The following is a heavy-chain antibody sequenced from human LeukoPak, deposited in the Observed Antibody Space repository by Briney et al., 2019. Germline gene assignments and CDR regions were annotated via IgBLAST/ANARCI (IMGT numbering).Heavy chain of an antibody. J-gene: IGHJ4*02. D-gene: IGHD1-26*01. CDR3: AREIYISGSPSLIDY. Sequence: GGSLRLSCAASGFTFSSYGMHWVRQAPGKGLEWVAFIRYDGSNKYYADSVKGRFTISRDNSKNTLYLQMNSLRAEDTAVYYCAREIYISGSPSLIDYWGQGTLVTVSS. CDR2: IRYDGSNK. CDR1: GFTFSSYG. V-gene: IGHV3-30*02.